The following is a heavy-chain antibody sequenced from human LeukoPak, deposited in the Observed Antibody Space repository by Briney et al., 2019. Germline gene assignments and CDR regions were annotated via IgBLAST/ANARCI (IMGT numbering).Heavy chain of an antibody. J-gene: IGHJ4*02. CDR3: ARDRSSYYFDY. D-gene: IGHD6-6*01. V-gene: IGHV4-59*01. Sequence: SETLSLTCAVYGGSFSGYYWSWIRQPPGTGLEWIGYIYYSGSTNYNPSLKSRVTISVDTSKNQFSLKLSSVTAADTAVYYCARDRSSYYFDYWGQGTLVTVSS. CDR1: GGSFSGYY. CDR2: IYYSGST.